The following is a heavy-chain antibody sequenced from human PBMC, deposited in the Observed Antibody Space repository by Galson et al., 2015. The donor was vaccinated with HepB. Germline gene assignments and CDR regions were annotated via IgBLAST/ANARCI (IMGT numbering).Heavy chain of an antibody. CDR3: ARDKPVVGSTTNYGLDV. Sequence: SVKVSCKASGGSLNNYTINWVRQAPGQGLEWMGSIIPILDIANYTQIFQGRVTITADKSRSTVFLELSSLRSEDTAVYYCARDKPVVGSTTNYGLDVWGQGTTVTVSS. D-gene: IGHD2-15*01. CDR1: GGSLNNYT. J-gene: IGHJ6*02. CDR2: IIPILDIA. V-gene: IGHV1-69*04.